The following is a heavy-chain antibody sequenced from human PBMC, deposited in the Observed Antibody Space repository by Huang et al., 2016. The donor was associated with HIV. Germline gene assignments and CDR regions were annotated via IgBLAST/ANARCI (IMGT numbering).Heavy chain of an antibody. J-gene: IGHJ6*02. CDR1: GYRFRSNW. CDR3: ARLIGSPSFYYGLDV. Sequence: EVQLVQSGAEVKKPGESLKISCKGSGYRFRSNWIGWVRQMPGKGLEWMGIIYPDASDTRYSPSFQGQVTISADKSINTADLQWSSLKASDTAMYYCARLIGSPSFYYGLDVWGQGTTVTVSS. V-gene: IGHV5-51*01. CDR2: IYPDASDT. D-gene: IGHD3-10*01.